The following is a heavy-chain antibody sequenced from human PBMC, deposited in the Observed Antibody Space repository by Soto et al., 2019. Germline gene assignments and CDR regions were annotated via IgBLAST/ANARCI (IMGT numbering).Heavy chain of an antibody. CDR3: AATGSRYNWFDP. Sequence: PGGSLRLSCAASGFTFSSYGMPWVRQAPGKGLEWVAVIWYDGINKYYADSVKGRFTISRDNSKNTLYLQMNSLRAEDTAVYYCAATGSRYNWFDPWGQGTLVTVSS. J-gene: IGHJ5*02. CDR1: GFTFSSYG. D-gene: IGHD3-10*01. V-gene: IGHV3-33*01. CDR2: IWYDGINK.